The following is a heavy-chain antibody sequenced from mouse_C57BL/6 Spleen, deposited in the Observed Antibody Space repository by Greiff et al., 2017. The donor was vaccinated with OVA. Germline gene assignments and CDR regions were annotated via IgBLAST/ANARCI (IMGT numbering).Heavy chain of an antibody. D-gene: IGHD2-3*01. CDR2: IDPSDSET. J-gene: IGHJ3*01. Sequence: VKLQQPGAELVRPGSSVKLSCKASGYTFTSYWMHWVKQRPIQGLEWIGNIDPSDSETHYNQKFKDKATLTVDKSSSTAYMQLSSLTSEDSAVYYCARSDGYYEAWFAYWGQGTLVTVSA. CDR3: ARSDGYYEAWFAY. V-gene: IGHV1-52*01. CDR1: GYTFTSYW.